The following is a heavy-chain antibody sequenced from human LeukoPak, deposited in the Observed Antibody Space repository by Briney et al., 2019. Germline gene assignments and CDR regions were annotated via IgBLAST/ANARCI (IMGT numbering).Heavy chain of an antibody. J-gene: IGHJ4*02. CDR2: ISSSGSTI. V-gene: IGHV3-11*01. Sequence: GGSLRLSCAASGFTFSDYYMSWIRQAPGKGLEWVSYISSSGSTIYYADSVKGRFTISRDNAKISLYLQMNSLRAEDTAVYYCARVNIGGVVWRSRQPYYFDYWGQGTLVTVSS. CDR1: GFTFSDYY. CDR3: ARVNIGGVVWRSRQPYYFDY. D-gene: IGHD2-15*01.